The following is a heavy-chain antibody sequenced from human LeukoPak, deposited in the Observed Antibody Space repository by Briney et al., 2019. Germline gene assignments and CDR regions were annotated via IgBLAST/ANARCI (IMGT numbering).Heavy chain of an antibody. CDR1: GYTFTSYG. V-gene: IGHV1-18*01. J-gene: IGHJ3*02. Sequence: ASVKVSCKASGYTFTSYGISWVRQAPGQRLEWMGWISAYNGNTNYAQKLQGRVTMTTDTSTSTAYRELRSLRSDDTAVYYCARVYYDSSGPGEDAFDIWGQGTMVTVSS. CDR3: ARVYYDSSGPGEDAFDI. D-gene: IGHD3-22*01. CDR2: ISAYNGNT.